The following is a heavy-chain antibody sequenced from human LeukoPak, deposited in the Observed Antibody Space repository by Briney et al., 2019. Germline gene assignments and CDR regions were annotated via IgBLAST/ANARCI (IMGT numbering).Heavy chain of an antibody. J-gene: IGHJ4*02. CDR1: GGSISSGYY. Sequence: PSETLSLTCTVSGGSISSGYYWSWIRQHPGKGLEWIGYIYYSGTTYYNPSLKSRVTISVDTSRNQFSLKLSSVTAADTAVYYCARDGGYGSGSYYSEYWGQGTLVTVSS. CDR3: ARDGGYGSGSYYSEY. D-gene: IGHD3-10*01. CDR2: IYYSGTT. V-gene: IGHV4-31*03.